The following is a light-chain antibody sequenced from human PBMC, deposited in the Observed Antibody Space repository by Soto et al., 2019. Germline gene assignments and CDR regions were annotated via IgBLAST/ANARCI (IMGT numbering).Light chain of an antibody. CDR1: QSIGSN. V-gene: IGKV3-15*01. Sequence: EVVMTQSPATLSVSPGESATLSCRASQSIGSNLAWYQQRPGQAPRLLIYATSTRATGIPDRFSGSVSWTGFNLTISSLQPEDFAVYYCQQYNQGPRWTFGQGTKVEIK. CDR2: ATS. J-gene: IGKJ1*01. CDR3: QQYNQGPRWT.